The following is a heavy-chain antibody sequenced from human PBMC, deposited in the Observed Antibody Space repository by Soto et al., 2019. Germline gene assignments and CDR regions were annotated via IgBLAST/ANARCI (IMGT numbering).Heavy chain of an antibody. CDR3: ARAGRSGWYGGERYYFDY. Sequence: ASVKVSCKASGYTFTSYGISWVRQAPGQGLEWMGWISAYNGNTNYAQKLQGRVTMTTDTSTSTAYMELRSLRSDDTAVYYCARAGRSGWYGGERYYFDYWGQGTLVTVSS. D-gene: IGHD6-19*01. V-gene: IGHV1-18*04. CDR1: GYTFTSYG. J-gene: IGHJ4*02. CDR2: ISAYNGNT.